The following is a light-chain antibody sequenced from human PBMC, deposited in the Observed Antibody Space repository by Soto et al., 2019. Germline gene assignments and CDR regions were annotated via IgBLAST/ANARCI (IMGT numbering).Light chain of an antibody. Sequence: QSALTQPASVSGSPGQSITISCTGTSSDVGGYNFVSWYQQHPGKAPKLMIYDVTNRPSGVSNRFSGSKSGNTASPTISGLQAEDEAEYYCSSYTNRNTLVFGGGTKLTVL. V-gene: IGLV2-14*03. CDR2: DVT. J-gene: IGLJ2*01. CDR1: SSDVGGYNF. CDR3: SSYTNRNTLV.